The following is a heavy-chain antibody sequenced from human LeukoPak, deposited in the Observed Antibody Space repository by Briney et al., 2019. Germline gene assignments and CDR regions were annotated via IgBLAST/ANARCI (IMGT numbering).Heavy chain of an antibody. CDR1: GLTFSNAW. J-gene: IGHJ4*02. D-gene: IGHD3-22*01. CDR2: ISSSGSTI. Sequence: TGGSLRLSCTASGLTFSNAWMSWVRQAPGKGLEWVSYISSSGSTIYYADSVKGRFTISRDNAKNSLYLQMNSLRAEDTAVYYCARPYYYDSSGYYGYWGQGTLVTVSS. V-gene: IGHV3-11*01. CDR3: ARPYYYDSSGYYGY.